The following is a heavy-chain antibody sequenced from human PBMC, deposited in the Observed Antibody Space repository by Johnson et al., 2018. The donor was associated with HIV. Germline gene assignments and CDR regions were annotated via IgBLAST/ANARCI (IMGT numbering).Heavy chain of an antibody. CDR3: AREETTAPAAFDI. D-gene: IGHD4-17*01. CDR1: GFTFSSYT. CDR2: ISSNGGST. V-gene: IGHV3-64*01. Sequence: LLVESGGGLVQPGGSLRLSCVASGFTFSSYTLHWVRQAPGKGLEYVSAISSNGGSTYYANSVKGRFTISRDNSKNTLYLQMGNLRADYMAVYYCAREETTAPAAFDIWGQGTMVTVSS. J-gene: IGHJ3*02.